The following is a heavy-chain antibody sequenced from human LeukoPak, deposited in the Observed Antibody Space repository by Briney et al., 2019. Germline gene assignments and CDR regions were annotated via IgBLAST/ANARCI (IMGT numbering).Heavy chain of an antibody. D-gene: IGHD1-1*01. CDR1: GFTFSSYG. V-gene: IGHV3-23*01. CDR2: ISGSGGST. CDR3: AKGYSYFDY. Sequence: GGSLRLSCAASGFTFSSYGMSWVRQAPGKGLEWVSAISGSGGSTYYADSVKGRFTISRDNSKNTQYLQMNSLRVEDTAVYYCAKGYSYFDYWGQGTLVTVSS. J-gene: IGHJ4*02.